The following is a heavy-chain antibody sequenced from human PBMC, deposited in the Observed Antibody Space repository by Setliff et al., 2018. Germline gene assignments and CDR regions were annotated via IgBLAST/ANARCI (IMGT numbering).Heavy chain of an antibody. CDR1: GGTFSSYA. CDR3: AAPAVEKFYYASGSNTNFDY. Sequence: SVKVSCKASGGTFSSYAISWVRQAPGQGLEWMGGIIPVLGVTNYAQKFQGRVTIAADRLTSTGYMELRSLRSEDTAVYYCAAPAVEKFYYASGSNTNFDYWGQGTLVTVSS. J-gene: IGHJ4*02. V-gene: IGHV1-69*10. CDR2: IIPVLGVT. D-gene: IGHD3-10*01.